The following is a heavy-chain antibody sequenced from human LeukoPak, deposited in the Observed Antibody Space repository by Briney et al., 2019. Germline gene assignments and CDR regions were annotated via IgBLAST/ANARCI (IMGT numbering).Heavy chain of an antibody. Sequence: PGGSLRLSCASSGFTFSTYAMHWVRQAPGKGLEWVAFIRYDGSNKYYADSVKGRFTISRDNSKNTLYLQMNSLRAEDTAVYYCAKDQSVAGYFDYWGQGTLVTVSS. CDR2: IRYDGSNK. J-gene: IGHJ4*02. CDR3: AKDQSVAGYFDY. V-gene: IGHV3-30*02. CDR1: GFTFSTYA. D-gene: IGHD6-19*01.